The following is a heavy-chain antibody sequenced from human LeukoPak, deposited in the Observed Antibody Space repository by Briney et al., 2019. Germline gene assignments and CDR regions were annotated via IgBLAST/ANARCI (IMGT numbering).Heavy chain of an antibody. D-gene: IGHD3-22*01. J-gene: IGHJ4*02. CDR1: GYSFTSYW. Sequence: GESLKISCKGSGYSFTSYWIGWVRQMPGKGLEWMGIIYPGDSDTRYSPSFQGQVTISADKSISTAYLQWSGLKASDTAMYYCARSTYYYDSSGYYFDYWGQGTLVTVSS. CDR2: IYPGDSDT. CDR3: ARSTYYYDSSGYYFDY. V-gene: IGHV5-51*01.